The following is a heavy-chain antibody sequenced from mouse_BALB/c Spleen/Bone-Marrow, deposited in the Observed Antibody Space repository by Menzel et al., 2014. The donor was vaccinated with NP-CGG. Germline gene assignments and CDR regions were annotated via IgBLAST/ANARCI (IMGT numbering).Heavy chain of an antibody. CDR2: INPSSGYT. V-gene: IGHV1-4*01. Sequence: QVHVKQSGAELARPGASVKMSCKASGYTFTSYTMHWVKQRPGQGLEWIGCINPSSGYTNYNQKFKDKATLTADKSSSTAYMQLSSLTSEDSAVYYCAYGNYGYAMDYWGQGTSITVSS. CDR1: GYTFTSYT. J-gene: IGHJ4*01. D-gene: IGHD2-10*02. CDR3: AYGNYGYAMDY.